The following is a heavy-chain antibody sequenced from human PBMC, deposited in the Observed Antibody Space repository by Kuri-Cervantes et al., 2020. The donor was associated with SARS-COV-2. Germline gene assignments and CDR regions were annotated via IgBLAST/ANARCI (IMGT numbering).Heavy chain of an antibody. CDR1: TFTFNDYA. CDR3: ATVYTMGVSLD. J-gene: IGHJ4*02. V-gene: IGHV3-23*01. CDR2: ISLPGGDT. Sequence: GESLKISWAASTFTFNDYALIWVRQAPGKGLEWVSSISLPGGDTNYADSVKGRFTISRDNSKDTLYLQMHSLRAEDTAVYYCATVYTMGVSLDWGQGTLVTVSS. D-gene: IGHD3-16*01.